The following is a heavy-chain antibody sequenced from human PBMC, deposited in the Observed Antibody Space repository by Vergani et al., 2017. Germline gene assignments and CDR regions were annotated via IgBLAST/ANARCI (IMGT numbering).Heavy chain of an antibody. J-gene: IGHJ3*02. CDR3: ARLRDFWSGYYTGSDAFDI. V-gene: IGHV4-61*02. CDR2: VYTSGMT. CDR1: GGSINTGAYY. Sequence: QVQLQESGPRLVRPSQTLSLTCTVSGGSINTGAYYWSWIRQPAGKGLEWIGRVYTSGMTNYNPSLKSRVTISVDTSKNQFSLKLSSVTAADTAVYYCARLRDFWSGYYTGSDAFDIWGQGTMVTVSS. D-gene: IGHD3-3*01.